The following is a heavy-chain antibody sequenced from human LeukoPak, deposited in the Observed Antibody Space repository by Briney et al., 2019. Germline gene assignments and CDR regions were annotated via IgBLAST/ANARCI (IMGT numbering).Heavy chain of an antibody. V-gene: IGHV3-66*01. Sequence: GGSLRPSCAASGFTVSSNYMSWVRQAPGKGLEWVSVIYSGGSTYYADSVKGRFTISRDDSKNTLYLQMNSLRAEDTAVYYCARDRGGILTRYGPDYWGQGTLVTVSS. J-gene: IGHJ4*02. D-gene: IGHD2-15*01. CDR1: GFTVSSNY. CDR3: ARDRGGILTRYGPDY. CDR2: IYSGGST.